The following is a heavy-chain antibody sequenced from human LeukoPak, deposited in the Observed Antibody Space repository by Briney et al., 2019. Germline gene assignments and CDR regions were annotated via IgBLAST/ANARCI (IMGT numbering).Heavy chain of an antibody. CDR3: ARGVARHWYFDL. CDR2: INHSGST. D-gene: IGHD2-15*01. Sequence: PSETLSLTCAVYGGSFSGYYWSWIRQPPGKGPEWIGEINHSGSTNYNPSLKSRVTISVDTSKNQFSLKLSSVTAADTAVYYCARGVARHWYFDLWGRGTPVTVSS. CDR1: GGSFSGYY. J-gene: IGHJ2*01. V-gene: IGHV4-34*01.